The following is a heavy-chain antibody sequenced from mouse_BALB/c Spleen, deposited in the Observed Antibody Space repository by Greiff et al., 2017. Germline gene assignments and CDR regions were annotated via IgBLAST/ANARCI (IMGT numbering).Heavy chain of an antibody. D-gene: IGHD4-1*01. CDR1: GFTFSSYG. Sequence: EVKLMESGGDLVKPGGSLKLSCAASGFTFSSYGMSWVRQTPDKRLEWVATISSGGSYTYYPDSVKGRFTISRDNAKNTLYLQMSSLKSEDTAMYYCARHRGLGKDYFDYWGQGTTLTVSS. V-gene: IGHV5-6*01. CDR2: ISSGGSYT. CDR3: ARHRGLGKDYFDY. J-gene: IGHJ2*01.